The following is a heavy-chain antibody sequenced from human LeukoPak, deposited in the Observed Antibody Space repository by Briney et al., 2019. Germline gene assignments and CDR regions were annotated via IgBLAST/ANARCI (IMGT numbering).Heavy chain of an antibody. CDR3: ARRLAVAGRGYYGMDV. CDR1: GYRFASYW. Sequence: GESLKISCKGSGYRFASYWIGWVRQMPGKGVEWMGNIYPGDSDTRYSPPFQGQVTISADKSINTAYLQWSSLKASDSAMYYCARRLAVAGRGYYGMDVWGQGTTVTVSS. J-gene: IGHJ6*02. D-gene: IGHD6-19*01. CDR2: IYPGDSDT. V-gene: IGHV5-51*01.